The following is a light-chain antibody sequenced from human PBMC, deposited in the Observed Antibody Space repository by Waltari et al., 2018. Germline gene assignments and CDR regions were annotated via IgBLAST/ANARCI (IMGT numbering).Light chain of an antibody. J-gene: IGKJ1*01. Sequence: DIQMTQSPSSLSASIGDRVTITGRASQDIGNYLAWFQQKPGKAPKSLIYAASNLQSGVPSKFSGSGSGTDFTLTISSLQPEDSATYYCLQYNNYPWMFGRGTKVEIK. V-gene: IGKV1-16*02. CDR1: QDIGNY. CDR2: AAS. CDR3: LQYNNYPWM.